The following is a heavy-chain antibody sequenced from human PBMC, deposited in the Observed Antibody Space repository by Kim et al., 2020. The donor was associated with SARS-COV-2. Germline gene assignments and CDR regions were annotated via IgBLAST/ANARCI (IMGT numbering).Heavy chain of an antibody. V-gene: IGHV3-23*01. CDR3: VKSVGEYYYYYGLDV. J-gene: IGHJ6*02. D-gene: IGHD3-10*01. Sequence: AGTVKGRFTGSRDNSKDTVYLQMNGLRADDTAVYYCVKSVGEYYYYYGLDVWGQGTTVTVSS.